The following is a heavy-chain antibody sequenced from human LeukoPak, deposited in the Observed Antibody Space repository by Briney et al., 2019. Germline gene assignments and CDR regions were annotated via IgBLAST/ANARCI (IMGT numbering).Heavy chain of an antibody. V-gene: IGHV1-69*06. CDR3: ASVLYDSSGYGAFDI. CDR1: GGTFTSYA. CDR2: IIPIFGTA. J-gene: IGHJ3*02. D-gene: IGHD3-22*01. Sequence: GASVTVSFTASGGTFTSYAISWVRQAPGQGIEWMGGIIPIFGTANYAQKFQGRVTITADKSTSTAYMELSSLRSEDTAVYYCASVLYDSSGYGAFDIWGQGTMVTVSS.